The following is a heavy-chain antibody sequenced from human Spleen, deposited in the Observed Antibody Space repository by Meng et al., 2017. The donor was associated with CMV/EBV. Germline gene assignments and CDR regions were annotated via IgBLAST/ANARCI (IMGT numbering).Heavy chain of an antibody. CDR3: AGRNLYFYGMDV. D-gene: IGHD1-14*01. J-gene: IGHJ6*02. CDR2: IYYTGSA. Sequence: SCAASGFTFSSYWMSWVRQAPGKGLEWVGHIYYTGSASYNPSLKGRVTISLDTSKSQFSLRLTSVTAADTAVYYCAGRNLYFYGMDVWGQGTTVTVSS. V-gene: IGHV4-59*01. CDR1: GFTFSSYW.